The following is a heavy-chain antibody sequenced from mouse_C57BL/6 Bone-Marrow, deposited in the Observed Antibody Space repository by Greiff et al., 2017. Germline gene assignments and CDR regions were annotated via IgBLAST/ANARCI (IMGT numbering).Heavy chain of an antibody. Sequence: EVQGVESGGGLVKPGGSLKLSCAASGFTFSSYAMSWVRQTPEKRLEWVATISDGGSYTYYPDNVKGRFPISRDNAKNNLYLQMSHLKSEDTAMYYCARDGNYDPYYFDYWGQGTTLTVSS. CDR2: ISDGGSYT. V-gene: IGHV5-4*01. CDR3: ARDGNYDPYYFDY. J-gene: IGHJ2*01. D-gene: IGHD2-4*01. CDR1: GFTFSSYA.